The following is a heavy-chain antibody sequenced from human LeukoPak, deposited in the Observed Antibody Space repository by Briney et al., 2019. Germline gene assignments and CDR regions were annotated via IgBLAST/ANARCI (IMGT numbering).Heavy chain of an antibody. J-gene: IGHJ4*02. CDR1: GFTFDDYA. CDR2: ISWNSGSI. CDR3: AKDTVLGLWFGSYFDY. Sequence: GGSLRLSCAASGFTFDDYAMHWVRQAPGKGLEWVSGISWNSGSIGYADSVKGRFTISRDNAKNSLYLQMNSLRAEDTALCYCAKDTVLGLWFGSYFDYWGQGTLVTVSS. V-gene: IGHV3-9*01. D-gene: IGHD3-10*01.